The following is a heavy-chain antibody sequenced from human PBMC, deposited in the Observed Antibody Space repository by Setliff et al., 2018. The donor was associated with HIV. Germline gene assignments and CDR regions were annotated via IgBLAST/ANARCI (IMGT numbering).Heavy chain of an antibody. CDR3: ARDRLNVYSSGWGVGY. V-gene: IGHV1-18*01. CDR1: GYTFTSYG. D-gene: IGHD6-25*01. Sequence: GASVKVSCKASGYTFTSYGISWVRQAPGQGLEWMGWISGYNGNTNFAQKLQGRVTMTTDTSTSTAYMELRSLRSDDTALYYCARDRLNVYSSGWGVGYWGQGTPVTVSS. J-gene: IGHJ4*02. CDR2: ISGYNGNT.